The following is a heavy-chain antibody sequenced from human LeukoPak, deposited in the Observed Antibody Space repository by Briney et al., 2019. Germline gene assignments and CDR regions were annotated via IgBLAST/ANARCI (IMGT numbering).Heavy chain of an antibody. J-gene: IGHJ4*02. D-gene: IGHD5-18*01. Sequence: ASVKVSCKASGYTFTSYAMHWVRQAPGQRLEWMGGFDPEDGETIYAQKFQGRVTMTEDTSTDTAYMELSSLRSEDTAVYYCATDLQGYSYGDWGQGTLVTVSS. CDR3: ATDLQGYSYGD. CDR1: GYTFTSYA. CDR2: FDPEDGET. V-gene: IGHV1-24*01.